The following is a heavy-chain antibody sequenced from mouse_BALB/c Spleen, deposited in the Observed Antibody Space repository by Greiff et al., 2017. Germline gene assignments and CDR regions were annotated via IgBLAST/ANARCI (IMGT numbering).Heavy chain of an antibody. CDR1: GFSLTSYG. D-gene: IGHD1-1*01. CDR2: IWAGGST. J-gene: IGHJ4*01. CDR3: ATPLYYGSSYYAMDY. V-gene: IGHV2-9*02. Sequence: VQLVESGPGLVAPSQSLSITCTVSGFSLTSYGVHWVRQPPGKGLEWLGVIWAGGSTNYNSALMSRLSISKDNSKSQVFLKMNSLQTDDTAMYYCATPLYYGSSYYAMDYWGQGTSVTVSS.